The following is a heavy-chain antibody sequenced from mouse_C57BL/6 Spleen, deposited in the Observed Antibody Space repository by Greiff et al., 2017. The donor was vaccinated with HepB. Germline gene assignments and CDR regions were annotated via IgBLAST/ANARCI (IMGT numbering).Heavy chain of an antibody. CDR1: GYTFTSYW. Sequence: QVQLQQPGAELVKPGASVKLSCKASGYTFTSYWMHWVKQRPGQGLEWIGMIHPNSGSTNYNEKFKSKATLTVDKSSSTAYMQLSSLTSEDSAVYYCARKVGYYDYDDEGFDYWGQGTTLTVSS. J-gene: IGHJ2*01. V-gene: IGHV1-64*01. D-gene: IGHD2-4*01. CDR2: IHPNSGST. CDR3: ARKVGYYDYDDEGFDY.